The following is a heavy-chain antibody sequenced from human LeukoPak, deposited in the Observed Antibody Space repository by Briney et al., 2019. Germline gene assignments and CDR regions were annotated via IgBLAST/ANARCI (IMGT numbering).Heavy chain of an antibody. J-gene: IGHJ4*02. CDR3: ARGGVVVVPAVLDY. CDR1: GFTFSSYT. V-gene: IGHV3-21*06. D-gene: IGHD2-2*01. Sequence: KSGGSLRLSCVASGFTFSSYTMHWVRQAPGKGLEWVASISSGGGYILYADSVKGRFTISRDNDKNSVYLQMNSLRAEDTAVYYCARGGVVVVPAVLDYWGQGTLVTVSS. CDR2: ISSGGGYI.